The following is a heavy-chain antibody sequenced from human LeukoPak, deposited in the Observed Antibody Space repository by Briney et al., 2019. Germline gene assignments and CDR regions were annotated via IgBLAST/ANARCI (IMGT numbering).Heavy chain of an antibody. J-gene: IGHJ4*02. CDR1: GFTLSSYW. Sequence: PGGSLRLSCAASGFTLSSYWMHWVRQAPGKGLVWVSGINSDGRSTRYADSVKGRFTISRDNAKTTQYLQMNSLRAEDTAVYYCASKEVFDYWGQGTLVTVSS. CDR2: INSDGRST. CDR3: ASKEVFDY. V-gene: IGHV3-74*01.